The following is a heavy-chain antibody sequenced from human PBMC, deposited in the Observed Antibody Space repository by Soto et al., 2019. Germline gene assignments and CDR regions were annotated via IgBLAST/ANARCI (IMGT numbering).Heavy chain of an antibody. V-gene: IGHV3-21*01. CDR1: GFTFSTHT. CDR3: VKEVEGFDY. D-gene: IGHD1-1*01. J-gene: IGHJ4*02. CDR2: ITRSRDM. Sequence: EVQLVESGGGLVKPGGSLRLSCAASGFTFSTHTINWVRQAPGKGLEWVSSITRSRDMFYADSVKGRFTSSRDNAKNSLYLQMNSLRAEDTAVYYCVKEVEGFDYWGQGTLVTVSS.